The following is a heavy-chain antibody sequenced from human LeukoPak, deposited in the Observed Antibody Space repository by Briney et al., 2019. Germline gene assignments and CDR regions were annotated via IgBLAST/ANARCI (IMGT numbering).Heavy chain of an antibody. V-gene: IGHV4-31*03. CDR3: ARELGWFDP. CDR2: IYYSGST. D-gene: IGHD1-26*01. CDR1: GGSITRGGNY. Sequence: PSETLSLTCTVSGGSITRGGNYSSWIRQHPGKGLEWIGYIYYSGSTYYNPSLKSRVTISVDTSKNQFSLKLISVTAADTAVYYCARELGWFDPWGQGTLVTVSS. J-gene: IGHJ5*02.